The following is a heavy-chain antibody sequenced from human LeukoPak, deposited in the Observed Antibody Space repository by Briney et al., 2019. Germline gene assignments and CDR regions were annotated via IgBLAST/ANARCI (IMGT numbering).Heavy chain of an antibody. Sequence: PSQTLSLTCTVSGGSISSGSYYWSWIRQPAGKGLEWFGRIYTSGSTNYNPSLKSRATISVDTSKNQFSLKLSSVTAADTAVYYCARDRGYSGWYESLFDYWGQGTLVTVSS. V-gene: IGHV4-61*02. CDR1: GGSISSGSYY. CDR3: ARDRGYSGWYESLFDY. D-gene: IGHD6-19*01. CDR2: IYTSGST. J-gene: IGHJ4*02.